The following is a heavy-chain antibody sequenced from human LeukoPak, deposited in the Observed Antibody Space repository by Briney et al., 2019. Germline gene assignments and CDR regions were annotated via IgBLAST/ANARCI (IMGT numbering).Heavy chain of an antibody. CDR3: TRDLGYSSSSFGMDV. D-gene: IGHD6-6*01. CDR2: IRSKAYGGTP. V-gene: IGHV3-49*04. Sequence: GRSLRLYCTGSGFTFDDYAMGWVRQAPGKGWEWVGFIRSKAYGGTPEYAASVKGRFTISRDDSKSIAYLQMKSLKTEDAAVYYCTRDLGYSSSSFGMDVWGQGTTVTVSS. CDR1: GFTFDDYA. J-gene: IGHJ6*02.